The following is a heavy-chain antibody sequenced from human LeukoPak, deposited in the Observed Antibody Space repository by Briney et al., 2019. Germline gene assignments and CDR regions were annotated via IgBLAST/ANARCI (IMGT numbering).Heavy chain of an antibody. J-gene: IGHJ4*02. CDR1: GYTFTSYG. Sequence: GASVKVSCKASGYTFTSYGISWVRQAPGQGLEWMGWISAYNGNTNYAQKLQGRVTMTTDTSTSTAYMELRSLRSDDTAVYYCARGRKIRYYYGSGSYGYWGQGTLVTVSS. V-gene: IGHV1-18*01. CDR3: ARGRKIRYYYGSGSYGY. CDR2: ISAYNGNT. D-gene: IGHD3-10*01.